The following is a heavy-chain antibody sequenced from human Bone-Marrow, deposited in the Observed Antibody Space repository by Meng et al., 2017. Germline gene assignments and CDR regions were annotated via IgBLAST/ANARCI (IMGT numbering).Heavy chain of an antibody. V-gene: IGHV4-4*07. CDR1: GGSISSYY. CDR3: ARESGYGSGWYSLGYYYYGMDV. D-gene: IGHD6-19*01. J-gene: IGHJ6*02. CDR2: ITSGST. Sequence: GSLRLSCTVSGGSISSYYWSWIRQPAGKGLEWIGRITSGSTNYNPSLKSRVTMSVDTSKNQLSLKLSSMTAADTAVYYCARESGYGSGWYSLGYYYYGMDVWGQGTTVTVSS.